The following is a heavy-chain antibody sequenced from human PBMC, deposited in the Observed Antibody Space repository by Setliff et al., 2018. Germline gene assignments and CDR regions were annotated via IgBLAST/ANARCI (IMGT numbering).Heavy chain of an antibody. V-gene: IGHV1-8*02. J-gene: IGHJ3*02. D-gene: IGHD3-3*01. Sequence: ASVKVSCKASGYTFTSYDINWVRQATGQGLEWMGWMNPNSGNTGYAQKFQGRVTMTRNTSISTAYMELSSLRFEDTAVYYCARGPRHNFWREAFDIWGQGTMVTVSS. CDR2: MNPNSGNT. CDR1: GYTFTSYD. CDR3: ARGPRHNFWREAFDI.